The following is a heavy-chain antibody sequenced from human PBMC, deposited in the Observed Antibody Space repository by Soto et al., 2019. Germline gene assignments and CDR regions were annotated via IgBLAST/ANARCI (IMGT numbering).Heavy chain of an antibody. CDR1: GGSISSGGYY. CDR3: ARSGSTMVRGVTVGGMDV. CDR2: IYYSGST. Sequence: QVQLQESGPGLVKPSQTLSLTCTVSGGSISSGGYYWSWIRQHPGKGLEWIGYIYYSGSTYYNPYRKSRLTISVDTSKNQFSLKLSSVTAADTAVYYCARSGSTMVRGVTVGGMDVWGQGTTVTVSS. V-gene: IGHV4-31*03. J-gene: IGHJ6*02. D-gene: IGHD3-10*01.